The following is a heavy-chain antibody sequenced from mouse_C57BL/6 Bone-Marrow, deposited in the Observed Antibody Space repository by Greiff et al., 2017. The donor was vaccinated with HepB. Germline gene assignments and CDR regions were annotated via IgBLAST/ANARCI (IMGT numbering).Heavy chain of an antibody. V-gene: IGHV1-76*01. CDR3: ARSGVDY. CDR2: IYPGSGNT. Sequence: VQLQQSGAELVRTGASVKLSCKASGYTFTDYYINWVKQRPGPGLEWIARIYPGSGNTYYNEKFKGKATLTAEKSSSTAYMQLSSLTSEDSAVYFCARSGVDYWGQGTSVTVSS. CDR1: GYTFTDYY. J-gene: IGHJ4*01. D-gene: IGHD3-2*02.